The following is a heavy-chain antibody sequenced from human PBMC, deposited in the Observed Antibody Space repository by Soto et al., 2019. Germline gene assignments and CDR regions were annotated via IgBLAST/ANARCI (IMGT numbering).Heavy chain of an antibody. Sequence: QVQLVESGGGLVKPGGSLRLSCVASGFTFSDYYMRWICQAPGKGLEWVSYISSRGSSIYYAGYVKGRFTISRDNAKNALDLQINSLRAEDTAVDYGARDQVDIVATICRKLSNYYGMDVCGQGTTLSVSS. D-gene: IGHD5-12*01. CDR1: GFTFSDYY. CDR3: ARDQVDIVATICRKLSNYYGMDV. J-gene: IGHJ6*02. V-gene: IGHV3-11*01. CDR2: ISSRGSSI.